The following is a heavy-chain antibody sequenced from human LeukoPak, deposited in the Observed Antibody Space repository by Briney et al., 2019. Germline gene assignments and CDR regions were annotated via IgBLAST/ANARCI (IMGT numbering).Heavy chain of an antibody. CDR1: GGSYSGYY. Sequence: SETLSLTCAVYGGSYSGYYWSWIRQPPGKGLEWIGEINHSGSTNYNPSLKSRVTTSVDTSKNRFSLKLSSVTAADTAVYYCAREGIAAAGTSYFDYWGQGTLVTVSS. CDR2: INHSGST. D-gene: IGHD6-13*01. CDR3: AREGIAAAGTSYFDY. V-gene: IGHV4-34*01. J-gene: IGHJ4*02.